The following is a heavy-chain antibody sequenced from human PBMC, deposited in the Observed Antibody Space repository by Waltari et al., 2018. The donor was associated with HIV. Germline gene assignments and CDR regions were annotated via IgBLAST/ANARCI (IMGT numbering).Heavy chain of an antibody. CDR1: KVNFDNVW. CDR2: IKSKRDGEST. D-gene: IGHD6-25*01. V-gene: IGHV3-15*01. J-gene: IGHJ3*02. Sequence: EVKVVESGGGLVKPGGSLRVSCERFKVNFDNVWMTWVRQAPGKWLQGVGRIKSKRDGESTDYAASVKGRFVISRDDSQNTLYLQMNSLKIEDTAMYYCTTGGYPTEAFDIWGQGTMVTVSS. CDR3: TTGGYPTEAFDI.